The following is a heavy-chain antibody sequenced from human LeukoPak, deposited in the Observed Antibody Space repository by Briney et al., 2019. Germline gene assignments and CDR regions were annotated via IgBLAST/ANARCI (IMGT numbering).Heavy chain of an antibody. D-gene: IGHD5-18*01. CDR1: GLTFSSCA. Sequence: PGGSLRLSCAASGLTFSSCAMTWVRQAPGKGLEWVSSISSSSAYIYYADSVRGRFTISRDNAENSLYLQMNSPRAEDTAVYYCARGRLDGGYSYLDWFDPWGQGTLVTVSS. V-gene: IGHV3-21*01. CDR2: ISSSSAYI. CDR3: ARGRLDGGYSYLDWFDP. J-gene: IGHJ5*02.